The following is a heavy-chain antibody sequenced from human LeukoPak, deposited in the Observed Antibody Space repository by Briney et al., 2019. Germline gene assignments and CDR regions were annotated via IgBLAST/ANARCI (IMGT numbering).Heavy chain of an antibody. Sequence: GGSLRLSCAASGFTFSSYSMNWVRQAPGKGLEWVSSISTSATYIYYADSVKGRFTISRDNAKNSLYLQMNSLRAEDTAVYYCARDFRDDYGDLHPTDYWGQGTLVTVSS. D-gene: IGHD4-17*01. CDR2: ISTSATYI. J-gene: IGHJ4*02. CDR1: GFTFSSYS. V-gene: IGHV3-21*01. CDR3: ARDFRDDYGDLHPTDY.